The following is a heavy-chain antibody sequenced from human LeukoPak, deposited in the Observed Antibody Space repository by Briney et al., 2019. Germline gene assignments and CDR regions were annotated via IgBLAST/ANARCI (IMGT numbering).Heavy chain of an antibody. Sequence: PGGSLRLSRAASGFTFSSYGMSWFRQAPGKGLEWVSGINWNGGSTGYADSVKGRFTISRDNAKNSLYLQMNSLRAEDTALYYCARDLRRGLYYYGSGVNWFDPWGQGTLVTVSS. CDR2: INWNGGST. CDR1: GFTFSSYG. V-gene: IGHV3-20*04. CDR3: ARDLRRGLYYYGSGVNWFDP. D-gene: IGHD3-10*01. J-gene: IGHJ5*02.